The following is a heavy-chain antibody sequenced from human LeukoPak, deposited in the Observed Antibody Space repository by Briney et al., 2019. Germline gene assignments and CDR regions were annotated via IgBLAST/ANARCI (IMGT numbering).Heavy chain of an antibody. V-gene: IGHV4-34*01. Sequence: PSETLSLTCAVYGGSFSGYYWSWIRQPPGKGLEWIGEINHSGSTNYNPSLKSRVTISVDTSKNQFSLRLSSVTAADTAVYYCARSAVIAATNPYYYYGMDVWGQGTTVTVSS. J-gene: IGHJ6*02. CDR2: INHSGST. D-gene: IGHD5-12*01. CDR1: GGSFSGYY. CDR3: ARSAVIAATNPYYYYGMDV.